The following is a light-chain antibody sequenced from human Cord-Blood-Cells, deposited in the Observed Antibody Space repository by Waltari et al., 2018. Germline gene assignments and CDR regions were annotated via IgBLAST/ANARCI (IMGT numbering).Light chain of an antibody. CDR3: SSYTSSSTVV. V-gene: IGLV2-14*01. J-gene: IGLJ2*01. CDR1: SSDVGGYNY. Sequence: QSALTQPASVSGSPGQSITISCTGTSSDVGGYNYVSWYQQHPGKARKLMIYDVSKRPSGVSNRSSGSKSGNTASLTISGLQAEDEADYYCSSYTSSSTVVFGGGTKLTVL. CDR2: DVS.